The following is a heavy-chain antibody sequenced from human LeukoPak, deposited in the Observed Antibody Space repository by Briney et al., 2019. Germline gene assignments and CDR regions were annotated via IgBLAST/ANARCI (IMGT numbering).Heavy chain of an antibody. D-gene: IGHD2-15*01. CDR3: ARVRWYSLDY. CDR1: GSSISSSSYY. CDR2: INHSGST. Sequence: SETLSLTCTVSGSSISSSSYYWSWIRQPPGKGLEWIGEINHSGSTNYNPSLKSRVTISVDTSKNQFSLKLSSVTAADTAVYYCARVRWYSLDYWGQGTLVTVSS. J-gene: IGHJ4*02. V-gene: IGHV4-39*07.